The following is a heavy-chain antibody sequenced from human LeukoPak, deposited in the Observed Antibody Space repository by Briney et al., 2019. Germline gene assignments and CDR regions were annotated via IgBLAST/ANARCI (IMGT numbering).Heavy chain of an antibody. V-gene: IGHV3-72*01. CDR2: IRNKPKSYST. D-gene: IGHD3-10*01. J-gene: IGHJ6*02. Sequence: GGSLRLSCAASGFTFSDHYMDWVRQAPGKGLEWVGRIRNKPKSYSTAYAASVKGRFTISRDDSKNSLYLQMNSLKTEDTAVYYCTTFLFGEMVRGVILYGMDVWGQGTTVTVSS. CDR1: GFTFSDHY. CDR3: TTFLFGEMVRGVILYGMDV.